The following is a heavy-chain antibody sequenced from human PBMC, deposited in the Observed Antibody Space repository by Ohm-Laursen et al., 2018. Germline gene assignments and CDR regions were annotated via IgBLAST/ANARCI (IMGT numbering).Heavy chain of an antibody. J-gene: IGHJ4*02. D-gene: IGHD2/OR15-2a*01. V-gene: IGHV3-NL1*01. CDR1: GFTFSNYG. CDR3: AKDASAVPFFYYDS. Sequence: SLRLSCPASGFTFSNYGMAWVRQAPGKGLEWVSAIYNNGSRKYYEDSVKGRFTISRDNSKNTLFLQMNSLRAEDTAVYFCAKDASAVPFFYYDSWGQGTLVTVSS. CDR2: IYNNGSRK.